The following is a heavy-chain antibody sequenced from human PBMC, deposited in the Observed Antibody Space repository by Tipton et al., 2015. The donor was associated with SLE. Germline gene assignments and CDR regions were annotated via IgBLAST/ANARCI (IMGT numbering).Heavy chain of an antibody. V-gene: IGHV4-38-2*01. Sequence: TLSLTCAVSGYSISSGYYWGWIRQPPGKGLEWIGSIYHSGSTYYNPSLKSRVTISVDTSKNQFSLKLSSVTAADTAVYYCARGARYYDSNWYFDLWGRGTLVTVSS. J-gene: IGHJ2*01. CDR1: GYSISSGYY. CDR2: IYHSGST. CDR3: ARGARYYDSNWYFDL. D-gene: IGHD3-22*01.